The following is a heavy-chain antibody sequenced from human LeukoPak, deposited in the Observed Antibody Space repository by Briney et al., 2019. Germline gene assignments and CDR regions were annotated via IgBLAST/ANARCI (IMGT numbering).Heavy chain of an antibody. D-gene: IGHD1-14*01. CDR1: GFTFSSYG. CDR3: AKDRRMGDAFDI. J-gene: IGHJ3*02. Sequence: GGSLRLSCAASGFTFSSYGMHWVRQAPGKGLEWVAVISYDGSNKYYADSVKGRFTISRDNPKNTLYLQMNSLRAEDTAVYYCAKDRRMGDAFDIWGQGTMVTVSS. V-gene: IGHV3-30*18. CDR2: ISYDGSNK.